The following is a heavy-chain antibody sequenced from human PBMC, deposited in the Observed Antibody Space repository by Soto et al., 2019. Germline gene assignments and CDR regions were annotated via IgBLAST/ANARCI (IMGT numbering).Heavy chain of an antibody. CDR3: AREGAAAGERYWYFDL. V-gene: IGHV1-18*01. D-gene: IGHD6-13*01. CDR1: GYTFTSYG. Sequence: QVQLVQSGAEVKKPGASVKVSCKASGYTFTSYGISWVRQAPGQGLEWMGWISAYNGNTNYAQKLQGRVTMTTDTSTSTGYMEVRSLRSDDTAVYYCAREGAAAGERYWYFDLWGRGTLVTVSS. J-gene: IGHJ2*01. CDR2: ISAYNGNT.